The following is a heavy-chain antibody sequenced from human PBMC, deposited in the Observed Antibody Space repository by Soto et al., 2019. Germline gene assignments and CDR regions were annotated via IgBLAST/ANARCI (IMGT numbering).Heavy chain of an antibody. J-gene: IGHJ3*02. D-gene: IGHD3-10*01. CDR3: AEYITMVRGVIRHPPDAFDI. Sequence: PSETLSLTCTVSGGSISSYYWSWIRQPPGKGLEWIGYIYYSGSTNYNPSLKSRVTISVDTSKNQFSLKLSSVTAADTAVYYCAEYITMVRGVIRHPPDAFDIWGQGTMVTVSS. CDR1: GGSISSYY. V-gene: IGHV4-59*08. CDR2: IYYSGST.